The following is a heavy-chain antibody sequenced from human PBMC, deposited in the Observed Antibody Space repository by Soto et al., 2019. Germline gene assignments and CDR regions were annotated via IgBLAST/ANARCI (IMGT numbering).Heavy chain of an antibody. D-gene: IGHD3-3*01. J-gene: IGHJ4*02. CDR1: GFTFSSYA. CDR3: AKDRILGSGYLRNYFDY. CDR2: ISGSGGST. V-gene: IGHV3-23*01. Sequence: GGSPRLSCAASGFTFSSYAMSWVRQAPGKGLEWVSAISGSGGSTYYADSVKGRFTISRDNSKNTLYLQMNSLRAEDTAVYYCAKDRILGSGYLRNYFDYWGQGTLVTVS.